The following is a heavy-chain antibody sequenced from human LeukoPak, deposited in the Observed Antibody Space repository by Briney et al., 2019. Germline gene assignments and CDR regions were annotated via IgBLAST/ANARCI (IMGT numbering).Heavy chain of an antibody. CDR3: ARSTVTTSDYFDY. J-gene: IGHJ4*02. V-gene: IGHV4-34*01. D-gene: IGHD4-17*01. Sequence: SETLSLTCAVYGGSFRGYYWSWIRQPPGKGLEWIGEINHSGSTNYNPSLKSRVTISVDTSKNQFSLKLSSVTAADTAVYYCARSTVTTSDYFDYWGQGTLVTVSS. CDR1: GGSFRGYY. CDR2: INHSGST.